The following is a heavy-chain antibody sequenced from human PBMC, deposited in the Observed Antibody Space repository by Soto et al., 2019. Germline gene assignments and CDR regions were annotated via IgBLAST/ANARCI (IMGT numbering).Heavy chain of an antibody. D-gene: IGHD1-1*01. CDR2: IYATGAT. CDR1: GASISGFY. V-gene: IGHV4-4*07. Sequence: PSETLSLTCTVSGASISGFYWSWIRKSAGKGLEWIGRIYATGATDYNPSLKSRVMMSVDTAKKQFSLKLRSVTAADTAVYYCVRDGTKTLRDWFDPWGQGISVTVSS. J-gene: IGHJ5*02. CDR3: VRDGTKTLRDWFDP.